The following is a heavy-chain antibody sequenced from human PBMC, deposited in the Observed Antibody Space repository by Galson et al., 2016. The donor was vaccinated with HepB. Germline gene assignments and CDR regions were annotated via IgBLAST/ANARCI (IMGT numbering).Heavy chain of an antibody. Sequence: PALVKPTQTFTLTCTFSGFSLSTSGVGVGWIRQPPGKALEWLALVYWNDDKRYRPSLESRLTITKDTSGHQVVLTMTNMDPMDTATYYCALVIPVTGRWFDPWGPGTLVTVSS. V-gene: IGHV2-5*01. J-gene: IGHJ5*02. CDR3: ALVIPVTGRWFDP. D-gene: IGHD2-2*01. CDR2: VYWNDDK. CDR1: GFSLSTSGVG.